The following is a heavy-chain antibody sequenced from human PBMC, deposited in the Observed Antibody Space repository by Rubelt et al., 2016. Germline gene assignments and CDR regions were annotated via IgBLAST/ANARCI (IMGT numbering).Heavy chain of an antibody. Sequence: IPGKGLEWMGIIYHGDSDTRYSPSFQGQVTISADKSISTAYLQWSSLKASDTAMYYCARLSSKTWTGIGNFDYWGQGTLVTVSS. CDR3: ARLSSKTWTGIGNFDY. D-gene: IGHD3/OR15-3a*01. J-gene: IGHJ4*02. CDR2: IYHGDSDT. V-gene: IGHV5-51*01.